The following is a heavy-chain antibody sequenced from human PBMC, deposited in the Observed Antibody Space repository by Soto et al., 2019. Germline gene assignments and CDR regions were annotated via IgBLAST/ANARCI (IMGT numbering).Heavy chain of an antibody. D-gene: IGHD4-17*01. J-gene: IGHJ4*02. V-gene: IGHV1-18*01. Sequence: QVQLVQSGGEVKKPGASVKVSCKASGYTFRDYGISWVRQDPGQGLEWMGWISTYNGNKKYAQRLHGRVTLTTDTSTTTAYMELRSLISDDTAIYYCARRYGDPASAAGFDHWGQGTLVTVSS. CDR2: ISTYNGNK. CDR3: ARRYGDPASAAGFDH. CDR1: GYTFRDYG.